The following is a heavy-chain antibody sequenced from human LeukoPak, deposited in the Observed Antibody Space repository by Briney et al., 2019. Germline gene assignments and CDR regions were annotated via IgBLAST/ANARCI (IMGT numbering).Heavy chain of an antibody. CDR3: VRGCGKSSCPYYLDS. V-gene: IGHV3-7*01. CDR2: IRQDGSER. CDR1: GFTFSTYW. Sequence: GGSLRLSCAASGFTFSTYWMSWVRQAPGKGLEWVATIRQDGSERHYVDSVEGRFTISRDNAQNSLYLQMHSLGVEDTAVYYCVRGCGKSSCPYYLDSWGKGTLVTVS. J-gene: IGHJ4*02. D-gene: IGHD2-21*01.